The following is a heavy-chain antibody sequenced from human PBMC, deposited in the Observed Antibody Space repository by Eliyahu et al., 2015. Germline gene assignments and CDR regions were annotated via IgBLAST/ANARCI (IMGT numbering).Heavy chain of an antibody. CDR2: IYFTGST. D-gene: IGHD4-17*01. V-gene: IGHV4-39*01. CDR1: GGSISTRTYY. CDR3: ARHNYNNFTDYGN. Sequence: QLQLQESGPGLVRPSETLALTCSVSGGSISTRTYYWGWIRQPPGKGLEWIGSIYFTGSTYYNPSLQRRITISVDTSKNQFSLTLTSVTAADTAVYYCARHNYNNFTDYGNWGQGSLVTVSS. J-gene: IGHJ1*01.